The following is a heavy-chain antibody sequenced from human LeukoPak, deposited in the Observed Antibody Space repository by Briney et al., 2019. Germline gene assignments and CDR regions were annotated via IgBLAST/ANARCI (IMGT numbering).Heavy chain of an antibody. CDR2: IRYDGSNK. CDR3: ARAFLNTAHAFDI. V-gene: IGHV3-30*02. J-gene: IGHJ3*02. CDR1: GLTFSSYG. D-gene: IGHD5-18*01. Sequence: PGGSLRLSCAASGLTFSSYGMHWIRQAPGKGLEWVAFIRYDGSNKYYADSVKGRFTISRDNSKNTLYLQMNSLRAEDTAVYYCARAFLNTAHAFDIWGQGAMVTVSS.